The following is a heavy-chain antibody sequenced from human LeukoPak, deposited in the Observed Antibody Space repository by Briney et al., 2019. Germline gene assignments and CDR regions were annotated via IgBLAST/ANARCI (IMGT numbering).Heavy chain of an antibody. Sequence: ASVKVSCKASGYTFTSYYMHWVRQAPGQGREWMGIINPSGGSTSYAQKFQGRVTMTREMSTRTVNMALSSLTSEDTAVYYCARARDYYDTKFDPWGQGTLVTVSS. CDR2: INPSGGST. CDR1: GYTFTSYY. CDR3: ARARDYYDTKFDP. V-gene: IGHV1-46*01. D-gene: IGHD3-22*01. J-gene: IGHJ5*02.